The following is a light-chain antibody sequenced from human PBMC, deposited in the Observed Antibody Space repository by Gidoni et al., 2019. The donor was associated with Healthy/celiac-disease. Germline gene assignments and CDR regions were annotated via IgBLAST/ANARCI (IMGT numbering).Light chain of an antibody. CDR2: AAT. CDR1: QSVSSY. V-gene: IGKV3-11*01. J-gene: IGKJ4*01. CDR3: QQRSSWPALT. Sequence: IWFTHASATLSLSPGQRATLSCRASQSVSSYLAWYQRNPGQAPRLLIFAATNRATGIPARFSGSGSGADFNLTISSLEPGDFAIYYCQQRSSWPALTFGGGTKVEIK.